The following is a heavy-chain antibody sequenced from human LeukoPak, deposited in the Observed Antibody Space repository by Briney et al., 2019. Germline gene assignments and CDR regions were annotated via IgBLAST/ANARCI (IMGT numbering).Heavy chain of an antibody. V-gene: IGHV3-23*01. D-gene: IGHD3-22*01. J-gene: IGHJ4*02. CDR2: ISGSGGST. Sequence: GGSLRLSCTAPGFTFGDYAMSWVRQAPGKGLEWVSGISGSGGSTYYAESVKGRFTISRDISNNTLYLQMNSLRAEDTAVYYCAKGGIYYYDISGYFFDYWGQGTLVTVSS. CDR1: GFTFGDYA. CDR3: AKGGIYYYDISGYFFDY.